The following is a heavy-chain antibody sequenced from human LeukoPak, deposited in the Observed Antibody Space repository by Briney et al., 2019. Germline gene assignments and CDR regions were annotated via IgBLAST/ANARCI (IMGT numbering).Heavy chain of an antibody. CDR3: ARDDRRYCSGGTCYSRDY. CDR1: GVSFSGYY. CDR2: LNQSGIT. J-gene: IGHJ4*02. V-gene: IGHV4-34*01. D-gene: IGHD2-15*01. Sequence: SETLSLTCAVYGVSFSGYYWSWIRQSPGKGLEWIGELNQSGITNYNPSLKTRVTISVDTSKNQLSLKLRSVTAADTAVYYCARDDRRYCSGGTCYSRDYWGQGTLVTVSS.